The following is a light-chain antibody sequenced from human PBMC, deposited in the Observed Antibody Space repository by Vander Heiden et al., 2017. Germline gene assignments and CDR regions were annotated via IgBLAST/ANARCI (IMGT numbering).Light chain of an antibody. J-gene: IGKJ2*01. CDR1: QSISSW. CDR3: QQYNSYSPYT. CDR2: KAS. V-gene: IGKV1-5*03. Sequence: DIQMTQSPSTLSASVGDRVTITCRASQSISSWLAWYQQKPGKAPKLLIYKASTLQSGGPSRFSGSGAGTEFTLTISSLQPDDFAIYHCQQYNSYSPYTFGQGTKLEI.